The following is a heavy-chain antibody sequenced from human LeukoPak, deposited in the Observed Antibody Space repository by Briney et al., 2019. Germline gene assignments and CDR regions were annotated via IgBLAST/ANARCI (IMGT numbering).Heavy chain of an antibody. V-gene: IGHV4-34*01. J-gene: IGHJ4*02. CDR1: GGSFSGYY. CDR2: INHSGST. D-gene: IGHD6-19*01. CDR3: ARDQGGWYYFDY. Sequence: PSESLSLTCAVYGGSFSGYYWSWIRQPPGKGLEWIGEINHSGSTNYNPSLKSRVTISVDTSKNQFSLKLSSVTAADTAVYYCARDQGGWYYFDYWGRGTLVTVSS.